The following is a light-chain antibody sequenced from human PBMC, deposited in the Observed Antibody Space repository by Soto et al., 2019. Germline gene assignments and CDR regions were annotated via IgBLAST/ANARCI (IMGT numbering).Light chain of an antibody. J-gene: IGKJ4*01. CDR3: QPYSTYPLT. V-gene: IGKV1-5*03. CDR2: KAS. Sequence: DIQMTQSPSTLSASVGDRVTITCRASQSISSWLAWYQQKPGKAPKLLIYKASNLESGVPSRFSGSGSGAVFTLTISRLQPDDFATYCCQPYSTYPLTFGGGTKVEIK. CDR1: QSISSW.